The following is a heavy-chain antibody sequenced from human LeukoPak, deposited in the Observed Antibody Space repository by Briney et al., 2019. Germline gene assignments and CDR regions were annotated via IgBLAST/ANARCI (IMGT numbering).Heavy chain of an antibody. V-gene: IGHV4-34*01. CDR2: INHSGST. CDR1: GGSFSGYY. J-gene: IGHJ4*02. Sequence: SETLSLTCAVYGGSFSGYYWSWIRQPPGKGLEWIGEINHSGSTNYNPSLKSRVTISVDTSKNQFSLKLSSVTAADTAVYYCASSKWLVRGILDYWGQGTLVTVSS. D-gene: IGHD6-19*01. CDR3: ASSKWLVRGILDY.